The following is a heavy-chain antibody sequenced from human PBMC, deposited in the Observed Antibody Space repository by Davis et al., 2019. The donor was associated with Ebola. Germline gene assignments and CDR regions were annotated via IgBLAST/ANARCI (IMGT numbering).Heavy chain of an antibody. Sequence: SVKVSCKASGFTFTSSAVQWVRQARGQRLEWIGWIVVGSGNTNYAQKFQERVTITRDMSTSTAYMELSSLRSEDTAVYYCAREPGYCSSTSCYTSVVWGKGTTVTVSS. J-gene: IGHJ6*04. V-gene: IGHV1-58*01. CDR2: IVVGSGNT. D-gene: IGHD2-2*02. CDR3: AREPGYCSSTSCYTSVV. CDR1: GFTFTSSA.